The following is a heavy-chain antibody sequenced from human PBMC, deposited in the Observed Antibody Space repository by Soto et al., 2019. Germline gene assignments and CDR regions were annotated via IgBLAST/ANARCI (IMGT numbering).Heavy chain of an antibody. Sequence: GPLSLSDATSGLTVSSNYMSWVRQAPGKGLEWVSVIYSGGSTYYADSVKGRFTISRDNSKNTLYLQMNSLRAEDTAVYYCSSRFWSGYYELYYYYYYIDVWGKGTTVTVSS. J-gene: IGHJ6*03. D-gene: IGHD3-3*01. CDR2: IYSGGST. CDR3: SSRFWSGYYELYYYYYYIDV. CDR1: GLTVSSNY. V-gene: IGHV3-66*01.